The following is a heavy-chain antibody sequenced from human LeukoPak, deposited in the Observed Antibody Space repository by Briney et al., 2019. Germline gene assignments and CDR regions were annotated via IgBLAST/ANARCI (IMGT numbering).Heavy chain of an antibody. D-gene: IGHD5/OR15-5a*01. CDR3: ARRVYVGAFDI. CDR2: IYYSGST. Sequence: PSETLSLTCTVSGGSISSYYWSWVRQPPGKGLEWIGCIYYSGSTNYNPSLKSRVTISVDTSKNQFSLKLSSVTAADTAVYYCARRVYVGAFDIWGQGTMVTVSS. CDR1: GGSISSYY. V-gene: IGHV4-59*08. J-gene: IGHJ3*02.